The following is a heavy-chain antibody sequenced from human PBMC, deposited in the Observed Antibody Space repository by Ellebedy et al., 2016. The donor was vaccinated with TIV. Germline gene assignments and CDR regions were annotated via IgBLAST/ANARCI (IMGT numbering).Heavy chain of an antibody. CDR1: GFTFSSYA. J-gene: IGHJ4*02. Sequence: ESLKISCAASGFTFSSYAMHWVRQAPGKGLEWIGEINHSGSTNYNPSLKSRVTISVDTSKNQFSLKLSSVTAADTAVYYCARLTPPGHFDYWGQGTLVTVSS. CDR3: ARLTPPGHFDY. V-gene: IGHV4-34*01. CDR2: INHSGST.